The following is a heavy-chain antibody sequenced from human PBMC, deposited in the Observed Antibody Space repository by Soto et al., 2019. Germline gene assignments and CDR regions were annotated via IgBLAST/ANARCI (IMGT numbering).Heavy chain of an antibody. D-gene: IGHD3-9*01. CDR2: ISSSGSTI. Sequence: SLRLSCAASGFTFSSYEMNWVRQAPGKGLEWVSYISSSGSTIYYADSVKGRFTISRDNAKNSLYLQMNSLRAEDTAVYYCARGGPGGGRYFDWLLYFGAFDIWGQGTMVTVSS. J-gene: IGHJ3*02. CDR3: ARGGPGGGRYFDWLLYFGAFDI. V-gene: IGHV3-48*03. CDR1: GFTFSSYE.